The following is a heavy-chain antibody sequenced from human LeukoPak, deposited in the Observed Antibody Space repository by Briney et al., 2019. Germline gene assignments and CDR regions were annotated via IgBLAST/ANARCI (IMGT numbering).Heavy chain of an antibody. Sequence: SETLSLTCAVYGGSFSGYYWSWLRQPPGRGLEWIGEINHSGSHNYNPSLKSRVTISVDSPANQFSLTVSCVAVADPAGYYWARGLLVGYEYCSGYYYVYLWGQGNLGTVSS. CDR3: ARGLLVGYEYCSGYYYVYL. V-gene: IGHV4-34*01. D-gene: IGHD3-3*01. CDR2: INHSGSH. J-gene: IGHJ4*02. CDR1: GGSFSGYY.